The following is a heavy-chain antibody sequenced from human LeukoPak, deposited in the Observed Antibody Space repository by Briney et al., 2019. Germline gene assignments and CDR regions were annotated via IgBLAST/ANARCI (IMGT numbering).Heavy chain of an antibody. J-gene: IGHJ5*02. CDR2: IYSGGST. CDR1: GFTVSSNY. Sequence: GGFLRLSCAASGFTVSSNYMSWVRQAPGKGLEWVSVIYSGGSTSYADSVKGRFSISRDDSKNTLYLQMNSLRAEDTAVYYCAKDLERSVGHTLSSTTCYGSWGQGTLVTVSS. V-gene: IGHV3-53*01. D-gene: IGHD2-2*01. CDR3: AKDLERSVGHTLSSTTCYGS.